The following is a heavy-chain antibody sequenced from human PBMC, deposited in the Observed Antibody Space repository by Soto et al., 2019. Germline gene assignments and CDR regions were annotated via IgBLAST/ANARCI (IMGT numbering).Heavy chain of an antibody. V-gene: IGHV3-21*01. CDR3: EREQEEYFAL. Sequence: EVQLVESGGGLVKPGGSLRLSCGASGFTFSSHSMNWVRQAPAKGLEWVSSIGGSSSSIYYADSVKGRFTISRDNAKNSLFLQMNSLRVEDTAVYSCEREQEEYFALWGRGTLVTVSS. CDR1: GFTFSSHS. CDR2: IGGSSSSI. J-gene: IGHJ2*01.